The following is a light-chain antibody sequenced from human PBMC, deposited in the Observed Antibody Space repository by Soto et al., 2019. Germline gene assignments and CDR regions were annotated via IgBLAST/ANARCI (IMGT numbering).Light chain of an antibody. J-gene: IGKJ5*01. CDR2: DAS. Sequence: EIVLTQSPATLSLSPGERATLSCRASESVSTSLIWYQQRPGQPPRLLIYDASNRATGIPARFSGSGSGTDFTLTSSSLEPEDFAVYYCQHRKNWPITFGQGTRLEIK. CDR3: QHRKNWPIT. V-gene: IGKV3-11*01. CDR1: ESVSTS.